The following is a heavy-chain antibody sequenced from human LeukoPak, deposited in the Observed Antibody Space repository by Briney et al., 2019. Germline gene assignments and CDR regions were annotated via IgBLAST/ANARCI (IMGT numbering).Heavy chain of an antibody. CDR1: GYTFTSYD. Sequence: ASVKVSCKASGYTFTSYDIDWVRQATGQGLEWMGWMNPNSGNTGYAQKFQGRVTMTRNTSISTGYMDLSRLTSDDTAVYYCARDPTGGAFDIWGQGTMVTVSS. CDR3: ARDPTGGAFDI. V-gene: IGHV1-8*01. D-gene: IGHD3-16*01. CDR2: MNPNSGNT. J-gene: IGHJ3*02.